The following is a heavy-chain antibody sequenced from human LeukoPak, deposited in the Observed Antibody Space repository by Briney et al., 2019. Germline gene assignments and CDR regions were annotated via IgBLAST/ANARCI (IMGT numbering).Heavy chain of an antibody. CDR2: IYYSGST. CDR3: ARDPGYYDSSGYFDY. Sequence: SETLSLTCTVSGGSISSYYWSWIRQPPGKGLEWIGYIYYSGSTNYNPSLKSRVTISVDTSKNQFSLKLSSVTAADTAVYYCARDPGYYDSSGYFDYWGQGTLVTVSS. J-gene: IGHJ4*02. D-gene: IGHD3-22*01. CDR1: GGSISSYY. V-gene: IGHV4-59*01.